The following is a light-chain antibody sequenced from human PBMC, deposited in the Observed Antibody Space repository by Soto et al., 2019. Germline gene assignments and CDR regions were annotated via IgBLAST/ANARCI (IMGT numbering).Light chain of an antibody. CDR3: SAYTVSRTYV. V-gene: IGLV2-14*03. Sequence: LTQPACVSGSPGQSITISCTGTSSDVGTYNFVSWHQQHPGKAPKLMIYNVYDRPSGISYRFSGSKSGNTASLTISGLQGEDEADYYCSAYTVSRTYVFGTGTKVTVL. J-gene: IGLJ1*01. CDR1: SSDVGTYNF. CDR2: NVY.